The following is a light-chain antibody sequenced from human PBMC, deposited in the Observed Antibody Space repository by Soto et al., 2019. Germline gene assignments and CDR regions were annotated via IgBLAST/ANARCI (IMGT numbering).Light chain of an antibody. CDR3: QQNYIAPPT. V-gene: IGKV1-39*01. J-gene: IGKJ4*01. CDR1: QTIATY. CDR2: AAS. Sequence: DIQMTQSPSSLSASKGDRVTITCRASQTIATYLNWYQQKPGEAPRLLIHAASSLQSGVPSRFSGSGSGTDFTLIITSLQPEDLATYYCQQNYIAPPTFGGGTKVDTK.